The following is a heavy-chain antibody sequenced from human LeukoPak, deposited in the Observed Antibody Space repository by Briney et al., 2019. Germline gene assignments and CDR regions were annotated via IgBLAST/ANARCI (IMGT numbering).Heavy chain of an antibody. CDR2: ISGSGGST. CDR1: GFTFSSYA. Sequence: GGSLRLSCSPSGFTFSSYAMRWVRQAPGKGREWVSAISGSGGSTYYADSVKGRFAISRDNSKNTLYLQMNSLRAEDTAVYYCAPGAVGAPLTFDYWGQGTLVTVSS. CDR3: APGAVGAPLTFDY. D-gene: IGHD1-26*01. J-gene: IGHJ4*02. V-gene: IGHV3-23*01.